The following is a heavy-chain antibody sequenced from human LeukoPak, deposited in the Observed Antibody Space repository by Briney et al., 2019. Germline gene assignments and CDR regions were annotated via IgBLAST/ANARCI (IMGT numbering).Heavy chain of an antibody. CDR1: GGTFSIYA. CDR3: ARGRGGYNSMFDY. D-gene: IGHD5-24*01. J-gene: IGHJ4*02. Sequence: VAWVKVSFKASGGTFSIYAISWVRQAPGQGLEWMGGIIPIFGTANYAQKFQRRVTLTANESTNTAYMQLSSLRAEDTAVYYCARGRGGYNSMFDYWGQGTQVTVSS. CDR2: IIPIFGTA. V-gene: IGHV1-69*01.